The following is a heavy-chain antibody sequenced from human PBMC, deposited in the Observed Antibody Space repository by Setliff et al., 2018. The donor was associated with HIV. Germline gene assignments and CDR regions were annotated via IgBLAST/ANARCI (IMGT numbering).Heavy chain of an antibody. Sequence: ASVKVSCKASGYSFSGYYIHWVRQAPELGLEWMGWIDPKSGDAACPQKFQAWVTLTRDTSIRTAYMQLSRLRPDDTAVYYCARGGSYFPIDIWGQGTMVTVS. V-gene: IGHV1-2*04. CDR2: IDPKSGDA. J-gene: IGHJ3*02. D-gene: IGHD1-26*01. CDR1: GYSFSGYY. CDR3: ARGGSYFPIDI.